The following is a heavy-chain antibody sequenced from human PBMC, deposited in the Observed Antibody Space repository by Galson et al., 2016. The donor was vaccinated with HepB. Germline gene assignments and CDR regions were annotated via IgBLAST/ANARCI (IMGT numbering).Heavy chain of an antibody. D-gene: IGHD2-2*01. J-gene: IGHJ3*02. Sequence: SLRLSCAASGFTVSSKYMSWARQAPGKGLEWVSFIYAEGHTDYRDSVKGRFTISRDDSKNTVSLQMNSLRAEDTAVYYCAYHDIWGQGTMVTVSS. CDR3: AYHDI. CDR2: IYAEGHT. V-gene: IGHV3-53*01. CDR1: GFTVSSKY.